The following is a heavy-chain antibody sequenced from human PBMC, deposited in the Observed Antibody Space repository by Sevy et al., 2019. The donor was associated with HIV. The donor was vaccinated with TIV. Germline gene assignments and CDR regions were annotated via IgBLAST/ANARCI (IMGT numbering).Heavy chain of an antibody. Sequence: GGSLRLSCAASGLRFSNYNMNWVRQAPGQGLEWVACISNSSSYIYYVDSVKGGLTISRDNAKNSLYLQMNSLRAEDTAVYYCASEKEQLVLWPYYGMDVWGQGTTVTVSS. CDR1: GLRFSNYN. CDR2: ISNSSSYI. J-gene: IGHJ6*02. D-gene: IGHD6-13*01. CDR3: ASEKEQLVLWPYYGMDV. V-gene: IGHV3-21*01.